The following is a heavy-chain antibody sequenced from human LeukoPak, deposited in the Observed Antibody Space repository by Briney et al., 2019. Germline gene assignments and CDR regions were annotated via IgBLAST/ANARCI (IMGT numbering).Heavy chain of an antibody. CDR2: IYTSAST. Sequence: SETLSLTCTVSGGSIISHYWSWIRQPAGKGLEWVGRIYTSASTNSHPSLDRRLPISVDTSKNQFSLQLSSVTAADTPVYYFARDHSGYYPYFDYWGQGTLGTVSS. V-gene: IGHV4-4*07. CDR3: ARDHSGYYPYFDY. J-gene: IGHJ4*02. D-gene: IGHD5-12*01. CDR1: GGSIISHY.